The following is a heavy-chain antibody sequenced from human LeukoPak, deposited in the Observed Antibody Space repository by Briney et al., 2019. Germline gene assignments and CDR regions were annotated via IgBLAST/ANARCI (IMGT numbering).Heavy chain of an antibody. D-gene: IGHD3-16*01. CDR3: ARGLRLGELDY. V-gene: IGHV4-39*07. CDR1: GGSISSSSYY. Sequence: LETLSLTCTVSGGSISSSSYYWGWIRQPPGKGLEWIGSIYYSGSTYYNPSLKSRVTISVDTSKNQFSLKLSSVTAADTAVYYCARGLRLGELDYWGQGTLVTVSS. J-gene: IGHJ4*02. CDR2: IYYSGST.